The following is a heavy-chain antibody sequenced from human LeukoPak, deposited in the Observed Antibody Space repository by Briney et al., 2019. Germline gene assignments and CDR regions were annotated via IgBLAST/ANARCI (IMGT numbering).Heavy chain of an antibody. Sequence: AAVKVSCKPSGYTFTAYYVHWMRQAPGQGLEWMGWIDSNTAGTNFAQKFQSRVAMTRDTSFNTAYLELSRLRSDDTAVYYCARPGYCSGGSCADWFDSWGQGTLVTVSS. CDR1: GYTFTAYY. CDR3: ARPGYCSGGSCADWFDS. CDR2: IDSNTAGT. J-gene: IGHJ5*01. D-gene: IGHD2-15*01. V-gene: IGHV1-2*02.